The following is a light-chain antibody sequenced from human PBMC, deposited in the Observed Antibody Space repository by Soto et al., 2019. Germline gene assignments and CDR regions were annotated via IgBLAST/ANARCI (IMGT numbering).Light chain of an antibody. V-gene: IGLV1-47*01. CDR3: AKWDDSLRVYV. CDR1: NSRSGSNY. J-gene: IGLJ1*01. Sequence: QSVLPQPPSASGTPGQRVTISCSTTNSRSGSNYVYWYQQLPGAAPKLLIYRNDQRPSGVPDRFSASKSGTSASLAISGLRSEDEVDYFCAKWDDSLRVYVFGSGPKLTVL. CDR2: RND.